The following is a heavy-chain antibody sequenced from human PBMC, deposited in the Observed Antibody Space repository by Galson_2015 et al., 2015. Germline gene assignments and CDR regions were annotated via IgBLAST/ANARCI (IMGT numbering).Heavy chain of an antibody. V-gene: IGHV3-11*01. J-gene: IGHJ6*03. CDR1: GFTFSDYY. Sequence: SLRLSCAASGFTFSDYYMSWIRQAPGKGLEWVSYISSSGSTIYYADSVKGRFTISRDNAKNSLYLQMNSLRAEDTAVYYCAKRTQAGYCSGGSCYYYYYMDVWGKGTTVTVSS. D-gene: IGHD2-15*01. CDR2: ISSSGSTI. CDR3: AKRTQAGYCSGGSCYYYYYMDV.